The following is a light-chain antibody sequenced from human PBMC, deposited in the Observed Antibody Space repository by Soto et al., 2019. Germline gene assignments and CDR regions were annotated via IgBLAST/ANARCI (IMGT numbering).Light chain of an antibody. CDR2: DVS. Sequence: QSALTQPASVSGSPGQSITISCTGTSSDVGGYNYVSWYQQKPGKAPKLMIYDVSNLPSGLSNRFSGSKSGNPASLTISGLQADDEAGYYCSSYTIFRLVFGGGTNLTVL. V-gene: IGLV2-14*01. CDR1: SSDVGGYNY. J-gene: IGLJ2*01. CDR3: SSYTIFRLV.